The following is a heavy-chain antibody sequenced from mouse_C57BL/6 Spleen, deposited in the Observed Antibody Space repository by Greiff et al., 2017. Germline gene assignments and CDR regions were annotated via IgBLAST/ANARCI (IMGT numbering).Heavy chain of an antibody. Sequence: QVQLKQPGAELVMPGASVKLSCKASGYTFTSYWMHWVKQRPGQGLEWIGEIDPSDSYTNYNQKFKGKSTLTVDKSSSTAYMQLSSLTSEDSAVYYGARSDTTAVGRAMDDWGQGTSVTVSS. CDR3: ARSDTTAVGRAMDD. J-gene: IGHJ4*01. CDR1: GYTFTSYW. D-gene: IGHD1-2*01. V-gene: IGHV1-69*01. CDR2: IDPSDSYT.